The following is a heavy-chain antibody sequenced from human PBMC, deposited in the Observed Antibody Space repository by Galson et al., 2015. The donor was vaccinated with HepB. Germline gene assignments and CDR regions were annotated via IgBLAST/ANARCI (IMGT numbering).Heavy chain of an antibody. Sequence: LSLTCAVYGGSFSGYYWSWIRQPPGKGLEWIGEINHSGSTNYNPSLKSRVTISVDTSKNQFSLKLSSVTAADTAVYYCARTPDYQLLYEYYYNMDVWGKGTTVTVSS. V-gene: IGHV4-34*01. CDR2: INHSGST. CDR3: ARTPDYQLLYEYYYNMDV. D-gene: IGHD2-2*02. CDR1: GGSFSGYY. J-gene: IGHJ6*03.